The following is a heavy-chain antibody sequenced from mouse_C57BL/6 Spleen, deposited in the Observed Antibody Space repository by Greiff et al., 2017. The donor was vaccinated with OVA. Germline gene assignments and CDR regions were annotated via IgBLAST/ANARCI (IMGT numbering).Heavy chain of an antibody. V-gene: IGHV14-1*01. CDR2: IDPEDGDT. J-gene: IGHJ3*01. D-gene: IGHD2-4*01. CDR3: TTERDDDYDEGFAY. Sequence: EVQLQQSGAELVRPGASVKLSCTASGFNIKDYYMHWVKQRPEQGLEWIGRIDPEDGDTEYAPKFQGKATMTADTSSNTAYLQLSSLTSEDTAVYYCTTERDDDYDEGFAYWGQGTLVTVSA. CDR1: GFNIKDYY.